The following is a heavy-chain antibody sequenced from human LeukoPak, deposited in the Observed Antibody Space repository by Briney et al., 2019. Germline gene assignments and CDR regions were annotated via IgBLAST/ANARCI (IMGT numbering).Heavy chain of an antibody. J-gene: IGHJ6*02. D-gene: IGHD3-10*01. V-gene: IGHV4-4*07. CDR1: GGSISSYY. Sequence: SQTLALLCAVSGGSISSYYWRWMRDPAGKGLEWIGRALTSGTTTNNPSLKSRVTMSLDTSQNQFSLRLSSVTAADTAVYYCAKSTTMAPNYSYGMDVWGQGTTVTVSS. CDR2: ALTSGTT. CDR3: AKSTTMAPNYSYGMDV.